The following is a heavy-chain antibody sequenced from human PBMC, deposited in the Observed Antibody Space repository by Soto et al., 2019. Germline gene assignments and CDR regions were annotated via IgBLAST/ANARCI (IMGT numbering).Heavy chain of an antibody. Sequence: QVQLQESGPGLVKPSGTLSLTCAVSGGSISSSNWWSWVRQPPGKGLEWIGEIYHSGSTNYNPSLASRVTISVDRSKNQFSLKLTSVTAADTAVYYCATDQWFGEFVHHYYGMDVWGQGTTVTVSS. CDR3: ATDQWFGEFVHHYYGMDV. V-gene: IGHV4-4*02. J-gene: IGHJ6*02. CDR2: IYHSGST. D-gene: IGHD3-10*01. CDR1: GGSISSSNW.